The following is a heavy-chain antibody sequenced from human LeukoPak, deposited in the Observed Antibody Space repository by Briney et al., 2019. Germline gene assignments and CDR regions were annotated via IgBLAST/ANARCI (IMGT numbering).Heavy chain of an antibody. CDR1: GGSISSYY. CDR3: ASLPCGDDCYWTT. Sequence: SETLSLTCTVSGGSISSYYWSWIRQPPGKGLEWIGEINHSGSTNYNPSLKSRVTISVDTSKNQFSLKLSSVTAADTAVYYCASLPCGDDCYWTTWGQGTLVSVSS. V-gene: IGHV4-34*01. D-gene: IGHD2-21*02. CDR2: INHSGST. J-gene: IGHJ4*02.